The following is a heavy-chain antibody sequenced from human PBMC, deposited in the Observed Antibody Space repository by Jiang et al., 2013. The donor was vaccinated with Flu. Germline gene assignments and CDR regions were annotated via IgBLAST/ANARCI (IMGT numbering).Heavy chain of an antibody. J-gene: IGHJ4*01. CDR3: AKGQTVAGEFDS. CDR1: GLIFDIYG. CDR2: ISYDGNEK. Sequence: VQLVESGGGVVRPGRSLRLSCAASGLIFDIYGMHWVRQAPGKGLEWVASISYDGNEKKYADSVKGRLTVSRDNSENTVSLEMNSLRPEDTAIYYCAKGQTVAGEFDSWGQGSLV. D-gene: IGHD6-19*01. V-gene: IGHV3-30*18.